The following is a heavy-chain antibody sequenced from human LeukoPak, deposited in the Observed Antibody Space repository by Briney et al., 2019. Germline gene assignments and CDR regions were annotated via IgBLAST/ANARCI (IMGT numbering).Heavy chain of an antibody. V-gene: IGHV3-23*01. CDR2: ISGSGGST. J-gene: IGHJ4*02. CDR3: AKDGSDYGDYYY. D-gene: IGHD4-17*01. Sequence: PGRSLRLSCAASGFTFSSYAMSWVRQAPGKGLEWVSAISGSGGSTYYADSVKGRFTISRDNSKNTLYLQMNSLRAEDTAVYYCAKDGSDYGDYYYWGQGTLVTVSS. CDR1: GFTFSSYA.